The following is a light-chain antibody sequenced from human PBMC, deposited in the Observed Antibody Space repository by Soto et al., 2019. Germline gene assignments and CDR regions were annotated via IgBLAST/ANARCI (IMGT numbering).Light chain of an antibody. J-gene: IGLJ1*01. CDR1: SSHIGAYNS. CDR3: NSRGGSRPYYV. CDR2: EVS. Sequence: QSALAQPASVSGSPGQSITISCTGTSSHIGAYNSVSWYQQYPGRAPKLMIYEVSNRPSGVSARFSASKSGNTASLTISGLQAEDEADYYCNSRGGSRPYYVFGTGTKV. V-gene: IGLV2-14*01.